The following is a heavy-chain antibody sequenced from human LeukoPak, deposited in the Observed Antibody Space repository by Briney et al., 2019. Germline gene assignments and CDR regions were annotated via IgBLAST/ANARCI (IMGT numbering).Heavy chain of an antibody. D-gene: IGHD3-10*01. V-gene: IGHV3-48*01. CDR1: GFTFSSYT. CDR3: ARGGFGRPLDD. Sequence: PGGSLRLSCAASGFTFSSYTMNWVRQPPGKGLEWVSNIGTSSTTIYYADSVKGRFTISRDNSKNTLYLQMNSLRAEDTAVYYCARGGFGRPLDDWGQGTLVTVSS. CDR2: IGTSSTTI. J-gene: IGHJ4*02.